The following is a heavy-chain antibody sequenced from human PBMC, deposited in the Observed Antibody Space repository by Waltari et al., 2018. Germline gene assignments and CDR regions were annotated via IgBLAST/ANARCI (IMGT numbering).Heavy chain of an antibody. Sequence: QVQLQESGPGLVKPSQTLSLTCTVSGGSISSGSYYWRWIRQPAGKGLEWIGYIYTSGSTNYNPSLKSRVTISVDTSKNQFSLKLSSVTAADTAVYYCARDNLRAFDIWGQGTMVTVSS. CDR3: ARDNLRAFDI. V-gene: IGHV4-61*09. J-gene: IGHJ3*02. CDR2: IYTSGST. CDR1: GGSISSGSYY.